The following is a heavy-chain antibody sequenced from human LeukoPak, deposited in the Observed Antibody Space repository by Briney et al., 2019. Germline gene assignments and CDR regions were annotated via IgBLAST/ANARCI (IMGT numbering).Heavy chain of an antibody. CDR1: GGTFSRYS. J-gene: IGHJ4*02. CDR2: TNPIVGAT. D-gene: IGHD4-23*01. Sequence: ASVKVSCKASGGTFSRYSISWVRQAPGQGLEWMGGTNPIVGATYYAQKFQGRVTISRDESTSTANMELSSLRPDDTAVYYCARGRVMNGYGGNILEYWGQGTLVTVSS. V-gene: IGHV1-69*13. CDR3: ARGRVMNGYGGNILEY.